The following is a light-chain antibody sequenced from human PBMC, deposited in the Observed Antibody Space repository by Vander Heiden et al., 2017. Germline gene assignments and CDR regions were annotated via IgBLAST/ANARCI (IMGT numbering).Light chain of an antibody. J-gene: IGKJ4*01. CDR3: RQDGSSLT. V-gene: IGKV3-20*01. CDR1: QSVSSSY. CDR2: GAS. Sequence: EIVLTQSPGTLSLSPGERATLSCRASQSVSSSYLAWYQQKPGQAPRLLIYGASSRANGIPDRFSGTGSGTDFTLTIIRLEPEDFAVYYWRQDGSSLTFGGRTKVEIK.